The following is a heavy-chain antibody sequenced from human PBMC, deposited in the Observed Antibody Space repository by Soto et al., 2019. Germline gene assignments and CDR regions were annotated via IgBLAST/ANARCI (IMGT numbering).Heavy chain of an antibody. CDR3: VRDRRIYYSDPHDEFVASDYEV. D-gene: IGHD3-22*01. CDR1: GGIFGSHG. Sequence: QVQLIQSEAEVKKPGSSVRVSCTASGGIFGSHGFSWVRRAPGQRLEWVGGFIPIFRTLTYTEKFQARVRIAADESTNTGYLDLSSLTSEDTAVYYCVRDRRIYYSDPHDEFVASDYEVWGQGTMVSVSS. J-gene: IGHJ3*01. CDR2: FIPIFRTL. V-gene: IGHV1-69*01.